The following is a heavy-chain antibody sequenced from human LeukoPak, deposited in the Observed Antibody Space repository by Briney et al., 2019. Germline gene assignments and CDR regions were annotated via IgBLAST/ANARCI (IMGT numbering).Heavy chain of an antibody. CDR3: ARDRSAYDSSQGGWFDP. CDR1: GFTFDDYD. CDR2: INWNGGST. V-gene: IGHV3-20*04. D-gene: IGHD3-22*01. J-gene: IGHJ5*02. Sequence: PGGSLRLSCAASGFTFDDYDMSWVRQAPGNGLEWVSGINWNGGSTGYADSVKGRFTISRDNAKNSLYLQMNSLRAEDTAVYYCARDRSAYDSSQGGWFDPWGQGTLVTVSS.